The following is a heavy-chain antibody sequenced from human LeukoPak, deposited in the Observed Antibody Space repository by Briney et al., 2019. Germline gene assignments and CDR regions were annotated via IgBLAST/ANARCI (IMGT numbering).Heavy chain of an antibody. D-gene: IGHD3-10*01. J-gene: IGHJ4*02. CDR2: ISSSGSTI. Sequence: GGSLRLSCAVSGFTFSSYVMNWVRQAPGKGLVWVSYISSSGSTIDYADSVKGRFTISRDNAKNSLYLQMNSLRAEDTAVYYCARDFRYGSGSRGFDNWGQGTLVTVSS. CDR3: ARDFRYGSGSRGFDN. CDR1: GFTFSSYV. V-gene: IGHV3-48*03.